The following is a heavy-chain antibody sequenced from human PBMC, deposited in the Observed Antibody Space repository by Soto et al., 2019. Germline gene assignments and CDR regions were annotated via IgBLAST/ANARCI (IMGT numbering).Heavy chain of an antibody. D-gene: IGHD2-15*01. Sequence: SETLSLTCAVSGCSISSGGYSWRWIRQPPGKGLEWIGYIYHSGSTYYNPSLKSRVTISVDRSKNQFSLKLSSVTAADTAVYYCARMRGPGYCSGGSCYSRTPYYFDYWGQGTLVTVSS. CDR2: IYHSGST. CDR1: GCSISSGGYS. J-gene: IGHJ4*02. CDR3: ARMRGPGYCSGGSCYSRTPYYFDY. V-gene: IGHV4-30-2*01.